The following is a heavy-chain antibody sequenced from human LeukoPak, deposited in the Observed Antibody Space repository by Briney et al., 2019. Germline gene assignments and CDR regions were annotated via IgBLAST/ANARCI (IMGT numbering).Heavy chain of an antibody. CDR3: AKDPTSIAAAGTGSEV. J-gene: IGHJ4*02. CDR1: GYTFTSYG. Sequence: ASVKVSCKASGYTFTSYGISWVRQAPGQGLEWMGWISAYNGNTNYAQKLQGRVTMTTDTSTSTAYMELRSLRSDDTAVYYCAKDPTSIAAAGTGSEVWGQGTLVTVSS. V-gene: IGHV1-18*01. D-gene: IGHD6-13*01. CDR2: ISAYNGNT.